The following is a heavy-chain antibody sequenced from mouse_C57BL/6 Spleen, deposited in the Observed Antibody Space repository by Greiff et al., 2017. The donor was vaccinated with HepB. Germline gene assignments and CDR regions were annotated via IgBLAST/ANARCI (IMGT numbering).Heavy chain of an antibody. J-gene: IGHJ3*01. D-gene: IGHD2-3*01. CDR1: GFTFSSYA. CDR3: TREKVEYDKGAWFAY. Sequence: EVQLVESGEGLVKPGGSLKLSCAASGFTFSSYAMSWVRQTPEKRLEWVAYISSGGDYIYYADTVKGRFTISRDNARNTLYLQMSSLKSEDTAMYYCTREKVEYDKGAWFAYWGQGTLVTVSA. V-gene: IGHV5-9-1*02. CDR2: ISSGGDYI.